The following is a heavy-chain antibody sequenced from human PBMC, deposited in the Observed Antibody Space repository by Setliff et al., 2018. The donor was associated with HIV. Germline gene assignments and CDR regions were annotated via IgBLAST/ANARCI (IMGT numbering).Heavy chain of an antibody. D-gene: IGHD3-22*01. J-gene: IGHJ4*02. V-gene: IGHV1-46*01. CDR2: INPSGGGT. CDR1: GYTFTSYY. Sequence: ASVKVSCKASGYTFTSYYMHWVRQAPGQGLEWMGIINPSGGGTSYAQKFQGRVTMTRDTSTSTVYMELSSLRSEDTAVYYCARDGESVYYYASSGYFDYWGQGTRVTVSS. CDR3: ARDGESVYYYASSGYFDY.